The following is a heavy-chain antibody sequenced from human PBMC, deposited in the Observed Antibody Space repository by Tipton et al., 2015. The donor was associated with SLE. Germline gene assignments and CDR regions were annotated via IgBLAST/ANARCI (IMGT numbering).Heavy chain of an antibody. V-gene: IGHV4-31*03. J-gene: IGHJ4*02. D-gene: IGHD6-13*01. CDR3: ARGGDIAAHDY. CDR1: GGSISSGDFY. CDR2: IYNSGST. Sequence: TLSLTCTVSGGSISSGDFYWSWIRQHPGKGLEWIGYIYNSGSTYYNPSLKSRVTISVDTSKNQFSLKLSSVTAADTAVYYCARGGDIAAHDYWGQGTLVTVSS.